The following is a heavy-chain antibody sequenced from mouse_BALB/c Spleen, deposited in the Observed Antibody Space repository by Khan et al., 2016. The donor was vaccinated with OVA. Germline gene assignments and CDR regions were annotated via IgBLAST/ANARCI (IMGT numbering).Heavy chain of an antibody. D-gene: IGHD2-1*01. CDR2: IWAGGST. V-gene: IGHV2-9*02. CDR3: ARNYDNYVEYFDV. J-gene: IGHJ1*01. CDR1: GFSLTSYG. Sequence: QVQLKESGPGLVAPSQSLSITYTVSGFSLTSYGVHWVRQTPGKGLEWLGIIWAGGSTNYNSALMSRLSISKDNSKSQVFFKMNSLQTDDTAMYYCARNYDNYVEYFDVWGAGTTVTVSS.